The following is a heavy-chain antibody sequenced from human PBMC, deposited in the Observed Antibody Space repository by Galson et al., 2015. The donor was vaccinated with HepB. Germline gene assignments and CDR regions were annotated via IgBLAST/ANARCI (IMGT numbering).Heavy chain of an antibody. V-gene: IGHV3-21*01. Sequence: SLRLSCAASGFTFSSYSMNWVRQAPGKGLEWVSSISSSSSYIYYADSVKGRFTISRDNAKNSLYLQMNSLRAEDTAVYYCARRGGAYYYDSSAGDYWGQGTLVTVPS. CDR3: ARRGGAYYYDSSAGDY. J-gene: IGHJ4*02. CDR2: ISSSSSYI. D-gene: IGHD3-22*01. CDR1: GFTFSSYS.